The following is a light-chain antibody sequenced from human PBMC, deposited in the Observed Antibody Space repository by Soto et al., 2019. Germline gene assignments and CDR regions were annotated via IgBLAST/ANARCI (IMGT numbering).Light chain of an antibody. Sequence: QSALTQPASVSGSPGRSVTISCTGSSSDVGDFNYVSWYQHLPGRAPKLIIYDVTNRPSGISYRFSVSKSGRTASLTISGLQAEDEADYYCSSYSSSSTHVVFGGGTQLTVL. CDR3: SSYSSSSTHVV. CDR2: DVT. J-gene: IGLJ2*01. CDR1: SSDVGDFNY. V-gene: IGLV2-14*03.